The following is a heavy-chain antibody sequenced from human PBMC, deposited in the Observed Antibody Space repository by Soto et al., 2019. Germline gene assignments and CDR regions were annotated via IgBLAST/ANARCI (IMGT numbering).Heavy chain of an antibody. Sequence: QLQLQESGPRLVKPSETLSLTCTVSGGSISSGDYYWAWIRQPPGKGLEWIGSISYSGGTNYNPSLKSRVTISVDTSKNQFSLRLSSVTAADTAVYYCARERAIVVVVASEYYFDYWGRGTLVTVSS. CDR1: GGSISSGDYY. V-gene: IGHV4-39*02. D-gene: IGHD2-15*01. CDR3: ARERAIVVVVASEYYFDY. J-gene: IGHJ4*02. CDR2: ISYSGGT.